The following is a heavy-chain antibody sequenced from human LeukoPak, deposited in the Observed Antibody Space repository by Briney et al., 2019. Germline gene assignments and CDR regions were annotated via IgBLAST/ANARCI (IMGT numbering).Heavy chain of an antibody. V-gene: IGHV1-2*02. CDR3: ARGLKGGWGPLGY. Sequence: ASVKVSCKASGYTFTGYYMHWVRQAPRQGLEWMGWINPNSGGTNYAQKFQGRVTMTRDTSISTAYMELSRLRSDDTAVYYCARGLKGGWGPLGYWGQGTLVTVSS. CDR2: INPNSGGT. D-gene: IGHD7-27*01. CDR1: GYTFTGYY. J-gene: IGHJ4*02.